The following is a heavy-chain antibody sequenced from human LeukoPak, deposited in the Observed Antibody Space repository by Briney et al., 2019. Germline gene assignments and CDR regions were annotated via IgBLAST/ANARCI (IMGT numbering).Heavy chain of an antibody. J-gene: IGHJ4*02. V-gene: IGHV3-66*01. Sequence: GGPLRLSCAASGFTVSSNYMSWVRQAPGKGLEWVSVIYSGGSTYNADSVKGRFTISRDNSKNTLYLQMTSLRAEDTAVYYCARGGTTVTKLGYWGQGTLVTVSS. CDR3: ARGGTTVTKLGY. CDR2: IYSGGST. CDR1: GFTVSSNY. D-gene: IGHD4-17*01.